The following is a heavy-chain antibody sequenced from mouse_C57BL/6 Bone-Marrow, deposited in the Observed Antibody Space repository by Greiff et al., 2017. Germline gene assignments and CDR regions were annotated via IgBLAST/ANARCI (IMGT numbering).Heavy chain of an antibody. CDR3: ARVNLLLRFRYIVV. CDR1: GFSLSTFGMG. J-gene: IGHJ1*03. D-gene: IGHD1-1*01. Sequence: QVTLKVSGPGILQPSQTLSLTCSFSGFSLSTFGMGVGWIRQPSGKGLEWLAHIWWDDDKYSNPALKSRPTISKDTSTNQVFLKIANVDTADTATYNCARVNLLLRFRYIVVWGTGTTVTVSS. V-gene: IGHV8-8*01. CDR2: IWWDDDK.